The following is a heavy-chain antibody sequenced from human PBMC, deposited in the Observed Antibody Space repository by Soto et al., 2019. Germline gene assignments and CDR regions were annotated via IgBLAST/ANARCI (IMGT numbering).Heavy chain of an antibody. Sequence: SETLSLTCTVSGGSISGYYWSWVRQPAGKGLEWVGRIYSDVTTNYSPSLKSRVTMLLDTSKDQFSLHVNSVTAADTAVYYCSRVGCSNSKCYTRGMDVWGQGTTVTVSS. J-gene: IGHJ6*02. CDR2: IYSDVTT. D-gene: IGHD2-2*01. CDR3: SRVGCSNSKCYTRGMDV. V-gene: IGHV4-4*07. CDR1: GGSISGYY.